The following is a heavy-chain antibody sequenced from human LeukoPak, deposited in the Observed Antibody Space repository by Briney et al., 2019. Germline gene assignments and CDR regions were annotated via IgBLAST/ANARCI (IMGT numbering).Heavy chain of an antibody. CDR1: GFTFSSYS. J-gene: IGHJ4*02. V-gene: IGHV3-21*01. CDR3: ARDPYDILTGYYDY. CDR2: ISSSSSYI. Sequence: PGGSLRLSCAASGFTFSSYSMNWVRQAPGKGLEWVSSISSSSSYIYYADSVKGRFTISRDNAKNSLYLQMNSLRAEDTAVYYCARDPYDILTGYYDYWGQGTLVTVSS. D-gene: IGHD3-9*01.